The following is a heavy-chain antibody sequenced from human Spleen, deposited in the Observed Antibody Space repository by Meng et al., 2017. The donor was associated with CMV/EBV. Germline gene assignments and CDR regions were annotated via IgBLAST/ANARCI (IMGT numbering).Heavy chain of an antibody. CDR3: AKGPRITTIVVVVPGWFDP. V-gene: IGHV3-7*03. CDR2: IKEDASER. Sequence: GGSLRLSCAASGFTFSNYYMSWVRQAPGKGLEWVAHIKEDASERYHVDSVKGRFTISRDNAKNSLYLQMNSLRAEDAAVYYCAKGPRITTIVVVVPGWFDPWAQGPLVTVSS. J-gene: IGHJ5*02. CDR1: GFTFSNYY. D-gene: IGHD3-22*01.